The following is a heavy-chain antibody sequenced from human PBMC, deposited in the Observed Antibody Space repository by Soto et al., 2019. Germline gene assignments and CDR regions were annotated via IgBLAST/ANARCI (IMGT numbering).Heavy chain of an antibody. CDR1: GFTFGSYA. Sequence: GGSLRLSCAASGFTFGSYAMSWVRQAPGKGLEWVSIISASGSGTYSRDSVKGRFAISRDNSRNTLHLQMNSLRPEDTAVYFCAKVHYYDSTGYFRQFDSWGQGTQVTVSS. D-gene: IGHD3-22*01. CDR3: AKVHYYDSTGYFRQFDS. J-gene: IGHJ4*02. V-gene: IGHV3-23*01. CDR2: ISASGSGT.